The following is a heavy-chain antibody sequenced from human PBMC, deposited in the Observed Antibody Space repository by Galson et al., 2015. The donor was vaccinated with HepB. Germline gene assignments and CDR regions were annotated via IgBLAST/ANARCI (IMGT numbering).Heavy chain of an antibody. CDR1: GFTFSSYS. CDR2: ISSSSSYI. D-gene: IGHD2-2*02. Sequence: SLRLSCAASGFTFSSYSMNWVRQAPGKGLEWVSSISSSSSYIYYADSVKGRFTISRDNAKNSLYLQMNSLRAEDTAVYYCASTGLDIVVVPAAIPFDYWGQGTLVTVSS. J-gene: IGHJ4*02. CDR3: ASTGLDIVVVPAAIPFDY. V-gene: IGHV3-21*01.